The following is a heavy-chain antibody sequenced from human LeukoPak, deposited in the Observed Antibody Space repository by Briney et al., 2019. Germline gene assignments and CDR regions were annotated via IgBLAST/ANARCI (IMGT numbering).Heavy chain of an antibody. J-gene: IGHJ4*02. D-gene: IGHD5-18*01. Sequence: GGSLRLTCAASGFTLSSFEMNWVRQAPGKGLEWVSYISSSGRTIYYADSVKGRFTISRDNAKNSLYLQMNSLRAEDTAIYYCATYRQILLPFESWGQGTLVTVSS. CDR3: ATYRQILLPFES. CDR2: ISSSGRTI. V-gene: IGHV3-48*03. CDR1: GFTLSSFE.